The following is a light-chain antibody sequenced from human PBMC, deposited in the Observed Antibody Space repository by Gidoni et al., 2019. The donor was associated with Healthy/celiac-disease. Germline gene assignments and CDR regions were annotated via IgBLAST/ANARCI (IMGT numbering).Light chain of an antibody. CDR3: QQSYSTPFT. CDR2: AAS. Sequence: DIQMTQSPSSLSASVGDRVTITCRASQSISSYLNWYQQKPGKAPKLLIYAASSLQSGVPSRFSGSGSGTDFTLTISSLQPEDFATYYCQQSYSTPFTFGPXTKGDIK. J-gene: IGKJ3*01. CDR1: QSISSY. V-gene: IGKV1-39*01.